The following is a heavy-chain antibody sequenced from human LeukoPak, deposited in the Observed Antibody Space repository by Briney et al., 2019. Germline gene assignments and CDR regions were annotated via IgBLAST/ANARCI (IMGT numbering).Heavy chain of an antibody. CDR2: ISGSGGST. D-gene: IGHD1-26*01. V-gene: IGHV3-23*01. CDR1: GFTFSSYA. CDR3: AKDSLRSYTTTQFDY. Sequence: PGGSLRLSCAASGFTFSSYAMSWVRQAPGKGLEWVSAISGSGGSTYYADSVKGRFTISRDNSKNTLYLQMNSLRAEDTAVYYCAKDSLRSYTTTQFDYWGQGTLVTVSS. J-gene: IGHJ4*02.